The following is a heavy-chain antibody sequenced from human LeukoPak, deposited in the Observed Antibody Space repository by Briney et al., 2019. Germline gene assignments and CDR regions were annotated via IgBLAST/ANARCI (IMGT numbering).Heavy chain of an antibody. J-gene: IGHJ4*02. Sequence: GGSLRLSCAASGFTFSSYAMSWVRQAPGKGLGWVSAISGSGGSTYYADSVKGRFTISRDKSKNTLYLQMNSLRAEDTAVYYCAKIPYGSGPYYFDYWGQGTLVTVSS. CDR1: GFTFSSYA. CDR2: ISGSGGST. D-gene: IGHD3-10*01. V-gene: IGHV3-23*01. CDR3: AKIPYGSGPYYFDY.